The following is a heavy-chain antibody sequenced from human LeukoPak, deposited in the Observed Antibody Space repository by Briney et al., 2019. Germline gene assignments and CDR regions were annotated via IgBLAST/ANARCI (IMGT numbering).Heavy chain of an antibody. V-gene: IGHV4-34*01. Sequence: SETLSLTCAVNAGSFTGYYWSWIRQPPGKGLEWIGEIDHTGSISYNPSLRSRVTISVDTFKNHFSLKLRPVTAADRAIYYCARGGYGPGSHYRYWGQGTLVTVSS. D-gene: IGHD3-10*01. CDR1: AGSFTGYY. J-gene: IGHJ4*02. CDR2: IDHTGSI. CDR3: ARGGYGPGSHYRY.